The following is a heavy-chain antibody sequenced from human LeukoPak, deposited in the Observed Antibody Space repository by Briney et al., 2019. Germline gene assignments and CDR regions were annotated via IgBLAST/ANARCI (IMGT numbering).Heavy chain of an antibody. Sequence: SETLSLTCAVYGGSFSGYYWSWIRQPPGKGLEWIGEINHSGSTNYNPSLKSRVTISVDTSKNQFSLKLSSVTAADTAVYYCARSGSYYDILTGYYISPYFGYWGQGTLVTVSS. J-gene: IGHJ4*02. CDR2: INHSGST. CDR1: GGSFSGYY. CDR3: ARSGSYYDILTGYYISPYFGY. V-gene: IGHV4-34*01. D-gene: IGHD3-9*01.